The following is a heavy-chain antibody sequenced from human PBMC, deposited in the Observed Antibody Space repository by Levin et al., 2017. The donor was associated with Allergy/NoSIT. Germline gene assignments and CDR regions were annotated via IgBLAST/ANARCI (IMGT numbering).Heavy chain of an antibody. V-gene: IGHV2-5*02. CDR3: AHRQTNYADYESHFDY. Sequence: SGPTLVKPPQTLTLTCTFSGFSLSTSGVGVGWIRQPPGKALEWLALIYWDDDKRYSPSLKSRLTITKDTSENQVVLTMTNVDPVDTATYYCAHRQTNYADYESHFDYWGKGTLVTVSS. D-gene: IGHD4-17*01. CDR1: GFSLSTSGVG. CDR2: IYWDDDK. J-gene: IGHJ4*02.